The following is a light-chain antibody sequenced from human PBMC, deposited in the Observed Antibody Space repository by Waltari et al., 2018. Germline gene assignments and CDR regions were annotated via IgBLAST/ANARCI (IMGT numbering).Light chain of an antibody. CDR3: QSYDSSLSGLYV. Sequence: SVSGAPGQRVTISCTGSSSNIGARYEVHWYQQLPGTAPKLLIYANSNRPSGVPDRFSGSKSGTSASLAITGLQAEDEADYYCQSYDSSLSGLYVFGTGTKVTVL. J-gene: IGLJ1*01. V-gene: IGLV1-40*01. CDR2: ANS. CDR1: SSNIGARYE.